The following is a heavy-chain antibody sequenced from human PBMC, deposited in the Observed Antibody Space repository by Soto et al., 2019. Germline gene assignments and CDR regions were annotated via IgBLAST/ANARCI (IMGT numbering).Heavy chain of an antibody. CDR1: ACSINSGGYC. CDR2: IYHTRTT. Sequence: PSETLSLTRTVAACSINSGGYCWTWIRQPPGKGLEWPGFIYHTRTTYYNPSLESRVTISVDRSKHQLCRKLNSVTAADTAVYYCARGVNYYDSCGSSWFDPWGQGALVTVSS. V-gene: IGHV4-30-2*01. J-gene: IGHJ5*02. D-gene: IGHD3-22*01. CDR3: ARGVNYYDSCGSSWFDP.